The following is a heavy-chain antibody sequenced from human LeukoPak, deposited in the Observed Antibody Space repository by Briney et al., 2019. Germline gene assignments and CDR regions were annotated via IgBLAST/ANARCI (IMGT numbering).Heavy chain of an antibody. V-gene: IGHV3-23*01. CDR1: GFTFSSYA. D-gene: IGHD3-22*01. Sequence: PGGSLRLSCAASGFTFSSYAMSWVRQAPGKGLEWVSAISGSGGSTYYADSVKGRFTISRDNSKNTLYLQMNSLGAEDTAVYYCAKAPANSRSGYYCFDYWGQGTLVTVSS. CDR3: AKAPANSRSGYYCFDY. CDR2: ISGSGGST. J-gene: IGHJ4*02.